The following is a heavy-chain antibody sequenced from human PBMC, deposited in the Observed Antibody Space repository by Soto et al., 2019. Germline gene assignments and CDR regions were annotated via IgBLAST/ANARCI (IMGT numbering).Heavy chain of an antibody. V-gene: IGHV4-61*01. D-gene: IGHD2-8*02. CDR3: ARGSILPGHLAY. CDR1: GGSVSSGSYY. Sequence: SETLSLTCTVSGGSVSSGSYYWSWIRQPPGKGMEWIGYIYYSGSTNYNPSLKSRVTISVDTSKNQFSLKLSSVTAADTAVYYFARGSILPGHLAYWGQGTLVTVSS. CDR2: IYYSGST. J-gene: IGHJ4*02.